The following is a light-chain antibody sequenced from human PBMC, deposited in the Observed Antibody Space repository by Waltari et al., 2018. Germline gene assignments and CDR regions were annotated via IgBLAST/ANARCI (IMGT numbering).Light chain of an antibody. J-gene: IGLJ1*01. Sequence: QSALTQPRSVSGSPGQSVTISCTGTSSDVGGYNYVSWYQQHPGKAPKFMIYDVTKRPSGVPDRCFGSKSGNPASLTISGLQAEDEADYYCCSYAGTYSYVFGTGTKVTVL. CDR1: SSDVGGYNY. CDR3: CSYAGTYSYV. CDR2: DVT. V-gene: IGLV2-11*01.